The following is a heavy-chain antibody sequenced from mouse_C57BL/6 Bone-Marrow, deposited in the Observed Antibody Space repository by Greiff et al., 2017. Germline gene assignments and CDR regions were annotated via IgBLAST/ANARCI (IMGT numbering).Heavy chain of an antibody. D-gene: IGHD2-2*01. J-gene: IGHJ4*01. CDR2: ISSGGDYI. Sequence: EVQLVESGEGLVKPGGSLKLSCAASGFTFSSYAMSWVRQTPEKRLEWVAYISSGGDYIYYADTVKGRFTIYRDKARNTLYLQMSSLKSEDTAMYYCTYYGNDDAMDYCGQGTSVTVSS. CDR3: TYYGNDDAMDY. V-gene: IGHV5-9-1*02. CDR1: GFTFSSYA.